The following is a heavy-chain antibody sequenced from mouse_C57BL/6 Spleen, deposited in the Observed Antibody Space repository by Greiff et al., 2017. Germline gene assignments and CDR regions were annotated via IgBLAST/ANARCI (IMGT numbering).Heavy chain of an antibody. CDR2: INPNYGTT. CDR1: GYSFTDYN. Sequence: VHVKQSGPELVKPGASVKISCKASGYSFTDYNMNWVKQSNGKSLEWIGVINPNYGTTSYNQKFKGKATLTVDQSSSTAYMQLNSLTSEDSAVYYCARYHYGSSHYAMDYWGQGTSVTVSS. CDR3: ARYHYGSSHYAMDY. V-gene: IGHV1-39*01. D-gene: IGHD1-1*01. J-gene: IGHJ4*01.